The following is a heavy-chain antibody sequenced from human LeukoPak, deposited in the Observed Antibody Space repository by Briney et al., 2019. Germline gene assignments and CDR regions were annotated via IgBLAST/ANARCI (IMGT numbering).Heavy chain of an antibody. D-gene: IGHD5/OR15-5a*01. CDR1: GGSISSYY. V-gene: IGHV4-59*01. CDR2: IYYSGST. CDR3: ASSGGLRDLGHRRSHYYYYGMDV. J-gene: IGHJ6*02. Sequence: PSETLSLTCTVSGGSISSYYWSWIRQPPGEGLEWIGYIYYSGSTNYNPSLKSRVTISVDTSKNQFSLKLSSVTAADTAVYYCASSGGLRDLGHRRSHYYYYGMDVWGQGTTVTVSS.